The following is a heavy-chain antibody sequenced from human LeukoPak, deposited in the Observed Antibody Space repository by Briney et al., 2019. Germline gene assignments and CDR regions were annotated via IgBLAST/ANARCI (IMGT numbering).Heavy chain of an antibody. CDR1: GGSISSGGYY. V-gene: IGHV4-31*03. CDR2: IYYSGST. CDR3: ARDQFPGYYFDY. Sequence: PSETLSLTCTVSGGSISSGGYYWSWIRQHPGKGLEWIGYIYYSGSTYYNPSLKSRVTISVDTSKNQFSLKLSSVTAADTAVYYCARDQFPGYYFDYWGQGTLVTVSS. J-gene: IGHJ4*02.